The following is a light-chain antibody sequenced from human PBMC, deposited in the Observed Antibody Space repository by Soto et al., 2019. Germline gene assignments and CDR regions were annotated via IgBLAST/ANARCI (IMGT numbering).Light chain of an antibody. CDR3: QQFGSSPLFT. CDR1: QSVSSSY. CDR2: VAS. J-gene: IGKJ3*01. Sequence: EIVLTQSPGTLSLSPGERATLSCRASQSVSSSYLAWYQQKPGQAPRLLIYVASSRATGIPDRFSGSGSGTDFTLTICRLEPEDFAVYYCQQFGSSPLFTFGPGTKVDVK. V-gene: IGKV3-20*01.